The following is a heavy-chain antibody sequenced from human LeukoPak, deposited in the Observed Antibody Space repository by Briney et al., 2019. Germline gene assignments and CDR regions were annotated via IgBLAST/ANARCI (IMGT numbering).Heavy chain of an antibody. V-gene: IGHV3-7*01. CDR1: RFIFSSYW. J-gene: IGHJ4*02. CDR2: IKEDGSEK. Sequence: GGSLRLSCAASRFIFSSYWMTWVRQAPEKGLEWVANIKEDGSEKYYVDSVKGRFTISRDNAKNTLYLQMNSLRAEDTAVYYCARGRWISHKWGGQYFDYWGQGTLVTVSS. CDR3: ARGRWISHKWGGQYFDY. D-gene: IGHD2-8*01.